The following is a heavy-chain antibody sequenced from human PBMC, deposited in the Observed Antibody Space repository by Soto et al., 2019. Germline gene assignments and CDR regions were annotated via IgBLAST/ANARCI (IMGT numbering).Heavy chain of an antibody. V-gene: IGHV3-23*01. D-gene: IGHD4-17*01. J-gene: IGHJ3*02. CDR3: AKDGYGDSRAFDI. CDR1: GFTFSSYA. Sequence: EVQLLESGGGLVQPGGSLRLSCAASGFTFSSYAMSWVRQAPGKGLEWVSAISGSGGSTYYADSVKGRFTISRDDSKNTLYLQMNTLRAEDTAVYYCAKDGYGDSRAFDIWGQGTMVTVSS. CDR2: ISGSGGST.